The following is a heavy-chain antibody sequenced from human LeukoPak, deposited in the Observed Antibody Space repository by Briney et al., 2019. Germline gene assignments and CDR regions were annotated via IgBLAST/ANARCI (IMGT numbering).Heavy chain of an antibody. CDR2: MSGNGGST. D-gene: IGHD4/OR15-4a*01. Sequence: PGGSLRLSCAASGFTFSSYAMSWVRQAPGKGLEWVSAMSGNGGSTYYADSVKGRFTISRDNSKNTLCLQMDSLRAEDSAVYYCAKGTMVVLTAAYYFDFWGQGTLVTVSS. J-gene: IGHJ4*02. CDR3: AKGTMVVLTAAYYFDF. V-gene: IGHV3-23*01. CDR1: GFTFSSYA.